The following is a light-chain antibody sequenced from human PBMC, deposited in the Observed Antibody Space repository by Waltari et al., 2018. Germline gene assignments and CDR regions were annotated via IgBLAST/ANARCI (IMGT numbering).Light chain of an antibody. CDR2: DNN. Sequence: QAVLPQPPSVSSAPGQEVNISCSGSRPNIGNTYLCWYQQLPGTAPKLLIYDNNKRPSGIPDRFSGSKSGTSATLGITGLQTGDEADYYCGTWDSSLSAWVFGGGTKLTVL. CDR3: GTWDSSLSAWV. J-gene: IGLJ3*02. CDR1: RPNIGNTY. V-gene: IGLV1-51*01.